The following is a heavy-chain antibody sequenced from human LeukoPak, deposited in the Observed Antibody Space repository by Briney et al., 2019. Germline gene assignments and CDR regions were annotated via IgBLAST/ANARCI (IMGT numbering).Heavy chain of an antibody. CDR1: GFTFSNYG. D-gene: IGHD3-16*01. CDR3: ARGSNGGAPSPYYFDY. Sequence: GRSLRLSCAASGFTFSNYGMHWVRQAPGKGLEWVAVIWYDGSNKYYADSVKGRFTISRDNSKNTLYLQMNSLRAEDTAVYYCARGSNGGAPSPYYFDYWGQGTLVTVSS. CDR2: IWYDGSNK. V-gene: IGHV3-33*01. J-gene: IGHJ4*02.